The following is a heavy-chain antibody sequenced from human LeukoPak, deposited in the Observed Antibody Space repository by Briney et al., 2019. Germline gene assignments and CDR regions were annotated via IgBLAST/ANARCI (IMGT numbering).Heavy chain of an antibody. D-gene: IGHD3-22*01. CDR1: GFTFRNYW. CDR2: IKQDGSEK. J-gene: IGHJ4*02. V-gene: IGHV3-7*01. CDR3: AREGSFYDSSGLDY. Sequence: PGGSLRLSCATSGFTFRNYWMSWVRQAPGKGLEWLANIKQDGSEKYYVDSVKGRFTISRDNAKNSLYLQMNSLRAEDTAVYYCAREGSFYDSSGLDYWGQGTPVTVSS.